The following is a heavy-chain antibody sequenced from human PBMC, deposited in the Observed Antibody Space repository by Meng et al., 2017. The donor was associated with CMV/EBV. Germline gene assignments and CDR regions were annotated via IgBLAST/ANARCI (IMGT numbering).Heavy chain of an antibody. Sequence: SETLSLTCAVYGGSFSGYYWSWIRQPPGKGLEWIGEINHSGSTNYNPSLKSRVTISVDTSKNQFSLKLSSVTAADTAVYYCARGRNCYDSSGLGLDYWGQGTLVTVSS. CDR2: INHSGST. CDR3: ARGRNCYDSSGLGLDY. V-gene: IGHV4-34*01. CDR1: GGSFSGYY. D-gene: IGHD3-22*01. J-gene: IGHJ4*02.